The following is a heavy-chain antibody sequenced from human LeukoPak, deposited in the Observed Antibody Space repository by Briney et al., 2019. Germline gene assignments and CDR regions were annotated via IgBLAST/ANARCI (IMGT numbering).Heavy chain of an antibody. V-gene: IGHV3-23*01. CDR3: AKVVGLLRGYSYGWASDY. CDR1: GGTFSTYG. CDR2: ISGSGGST. J-gene: IGHJ4*02. D-gene: IGHD5-18*01. Sequence: SCKTSGGTFSTYGISWVRQAPGKGLEWVSAISGSGGSTYYADSVKGRFTISRDNSKNTLYLQMNSLRAEDTAVYYCAKVVGLLRGYSYGWASDYWGQGTLVTVSS.